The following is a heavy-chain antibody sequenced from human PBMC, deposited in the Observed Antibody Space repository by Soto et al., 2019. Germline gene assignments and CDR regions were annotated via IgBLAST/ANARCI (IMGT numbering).Heavy chain of an antibody. CDR1: GFTFSSYS. CDR3: AREEEQPYYYDSSGSDDFDY. V-gene: IGHV3-21*01. CDR2: ISSSSSYI. Sequence: EVQLVESGGGLVKPGGSLRLSCAASGFTFSSYSMNWVRQAPGKGLEWVSSISSSSSYIYYADSVKGRFTISRDNAKNSLYLQMNSLRAEDTAVYYCAREEEQPYYYDSSGSDDFDYWGQGTLVTVSS. J-gene: IGHJ4*02. D-gene: IGHD3-22*01.